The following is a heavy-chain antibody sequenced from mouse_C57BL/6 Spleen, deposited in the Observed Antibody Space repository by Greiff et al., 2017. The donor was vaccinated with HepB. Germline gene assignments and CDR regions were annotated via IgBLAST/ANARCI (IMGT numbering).Heavy chain of an antibody. CDR2: ISYDGSN. V-gene: IGHV3-6*01. CDR3: ARGEGYPYYFDY. D-gene: IGHD2-3*01. Sequence: EVKLMESGPGLVKPSQSLSLTCSVTGYSITSGYYWNWIRQFPGNKLEWMGYISYDGSNNYNPSLKNRISITRDTSKNQFFLKLNSVTTEDTATYYCARGEGYPYYFDYWGQGTTLTVSS. J-gene: IGHJ2*01. CDR1: GYSITSGYY.